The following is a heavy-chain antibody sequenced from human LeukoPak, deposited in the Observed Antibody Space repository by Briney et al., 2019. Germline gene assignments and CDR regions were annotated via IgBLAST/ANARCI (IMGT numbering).Heavy chain of an antibody. Sequence: NPSETLSLTCTVSGGSVSSGSYYWSWIRQPPGKGLEWIGYIYYSGSTNYNPSLKSRVTISVHTSKNQFSLKLSSVAAADTAVYYCARVQIGYTYGLFDYWGQGTLVTVSS. CDR3: ARVQIGYTYGLFDY. J-gene: IGHJ4*02. V-gene: IGHV4-61*01. CDR1: GGSVSSGSYY. D-gene: IGHD5-18*01. CDR2: IYYSGST.